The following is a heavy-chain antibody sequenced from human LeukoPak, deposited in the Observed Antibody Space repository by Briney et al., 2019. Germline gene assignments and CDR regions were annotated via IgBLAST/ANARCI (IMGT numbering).Heavy chain of an antibody. CDR2: ISAYNGNT. Sequence: ASVKVSCKASGYTFTSYGISWVRQAPGQGLEWMGWISAYNGNTNYAQKLQGRVTFSRNNSISTAYMELSSLRSEDTAVYYCARGLYCSGGRCYFRDYYYYYMDVWGKGTTVTISS. J-gene: IGHJ6*03. V-gene: IGHV1-18*01. CDR3: ARGLYCSGGRCYFRDYYYYYMDV. D-gene: IGHD2-15*01. CDR1: GYTFTSYG.